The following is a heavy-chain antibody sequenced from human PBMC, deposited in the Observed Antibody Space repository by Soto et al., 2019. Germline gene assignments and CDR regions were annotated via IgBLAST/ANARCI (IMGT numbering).Heavy chain of an antibody. J-gene: IGHJ2*01. D-gene: IGHD2-15*01. Sequence: QVQLQESGPGLVKPSETLSLTCTVSGGSISSYYWSWIRQPPGKGLEWIGYIYYSGSTNYNPSLKSRVTISVDTSKNQFSLKLSSVTAADTAVYYCARTGRDIVVVVAADPNWYFDLWGRGTLVTVSS. CDR1: GGSISSYY. CDR2: IYYSGST. V-gene: IGHV4-59*01. CDR3: ARTGRDIVVVVAADPNWYFDL.